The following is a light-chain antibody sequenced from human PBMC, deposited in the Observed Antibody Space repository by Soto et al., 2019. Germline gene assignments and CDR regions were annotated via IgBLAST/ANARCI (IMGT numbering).Light chain of an antibody. CDR3: AAWDDSLNGYV. J-gene: IGLJ1*01. Sequence: QSVLTQPPSSSGAPGQRVTISCSGSISNIGSNTVNWYQQLPGTAPKLLIHANNQRPSGVPDRFSGSKSGTSASLAISWLQSEEADYYCAAWDDSLNGYVFGTGTKVTVL. CDR1: ISNIGSNT. CDR2: ANN. V-gene: IGLV1-44*01.